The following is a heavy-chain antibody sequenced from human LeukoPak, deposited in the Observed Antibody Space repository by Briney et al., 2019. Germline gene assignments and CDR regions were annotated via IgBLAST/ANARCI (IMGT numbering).Heavy chain of an antibody. D-gene: IGHD6-25*01. Sequence: ASETLSLTCAVSGGSISSGGYSWSWIRQPPGKGLEWIGYIYHSGSTYYNPSLKSRVTISVDRSKNQFSLKLSSVTAADTAVYYCARGAGKQRGLDYWGQGTLVTASS. CDR3: ARGAGKQRGLDY. J-gene: IGHJ4*02. CDR2: IYHSGST. V-gene: IGHV4-30-2*01. CDR1: GGSISSGGYS.